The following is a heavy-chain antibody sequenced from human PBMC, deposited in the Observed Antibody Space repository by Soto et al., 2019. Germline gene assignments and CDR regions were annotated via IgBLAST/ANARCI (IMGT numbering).Heavy chain of an antibody. CDR2: ISGSGGST. CDR1: GFSPAPYV. CDR3: AKVHGSGSYNNFPDY. J-gene: IGHJ4*02. D-gene: IGHD3-10*01. Sequence: PGGSLRLSPQASGFSPAPYVMSWFRQAPGKGLERVSLISGSGGSTYYADTVKGRFTISRDSSRDTLYLQMSSLRAEDTAVYYCAKVHGSGSYNNFPDYWGQGTLVTVSS. V-gene: IGHV3-23*01.